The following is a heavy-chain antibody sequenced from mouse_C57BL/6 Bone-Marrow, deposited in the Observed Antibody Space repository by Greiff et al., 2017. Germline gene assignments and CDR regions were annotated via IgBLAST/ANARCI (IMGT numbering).Heavy chain of an antibody. CDR1: GYTFTSYW. CDR2: INPSSGYT. Sequence: QVQLQQSGAELAKPGASVKLSCKASGYTFTSYWMHWVKQRPGQGLEWIGYINPSSGYTKYNQKFKDKDTLTADKSSSTAYMQLSSLTYEDSAVYYCARGLGPWFAYWGQGTLVTVSA. J-gene: IGHJ3*01. V-gene: IGHV1-7*01. D-gene: IGHD4-1*01. CDR3: ARGLGPWFAY.